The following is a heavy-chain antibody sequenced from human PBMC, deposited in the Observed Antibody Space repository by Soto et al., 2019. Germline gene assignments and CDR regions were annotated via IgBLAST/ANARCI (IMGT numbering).Heavy chain of an antibody. CDR1: GGVISSGGYS. CDR2: IYHSGTT. V-gene: IGHV4-30-2*01. J-gene: IGHJ5*02. CDR3: DRARRFKCFDP. Sequence: PSETLSLTCTVSGGVISSGGYSYTWIRQAPGQGLEWIGYIYHSGTTFYNPSLKSRVTISVHTSKNQFSLNLNSVTAADTAVYYCDRARRFKCFDPWGQGMLVTVSS.